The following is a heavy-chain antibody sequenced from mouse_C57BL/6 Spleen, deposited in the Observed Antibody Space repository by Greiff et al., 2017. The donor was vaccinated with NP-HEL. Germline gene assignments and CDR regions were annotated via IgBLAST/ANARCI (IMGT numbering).Heavy chain of an antibody. V-gene: IGHV1-31*01. CDR3: ARGRETQYYYAMDY. Sequence: VQLQQSGPELVKPGASVKISCKASGYSFTGYYMHWVKQSHGNILDWIGYIYPSNGVSSYNQKFKGKATLTVDKSSITAYMELRSLTSEDSAVSYDARGRETQYYYAMDYWGQGTSVTVSS. J-gene: IGHJ4*01. CDR2: IYPSNGVS. CDR1: GYSFTGYY.